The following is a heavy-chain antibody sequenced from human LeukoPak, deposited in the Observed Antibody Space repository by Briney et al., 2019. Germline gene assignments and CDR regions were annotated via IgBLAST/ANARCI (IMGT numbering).Heavy chain of an antibody. CDR1: GFTFRSYE. CDR2: ISSGGSTI. V-gene: IGHV3-48*03. J-gene: IGHJ4*02. CDR3: ARGGRYFDWLLDY. D-gene: IGHD3-9*01. Sequence: GGSLRLSCAASGFTFRSYEMNWVRQAPGKGLEGVSYISSGGSTIYYAGSVKDRFTISRDNAKNAQYQQMNSLRAEDTAVYYCARGGRYFDWLLDYWGQGTLVTVSS.